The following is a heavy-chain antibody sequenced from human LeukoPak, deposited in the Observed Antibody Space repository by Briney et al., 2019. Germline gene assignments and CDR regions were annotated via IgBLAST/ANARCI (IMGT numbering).Heavy chain of an antibody. CDR2: ISAYNGNT. CDR3: ASSLAAAGYWYFDL. D-gene: IGHD6-13*01. J-gene: IGHJ2*01. CDR1: GYTFTSYG. V-gene: IGHV1-18*01. Sequence: ASVKVSCKASGYTFTSYGISWVRQAPGQGLEWMGWISAYNGNTNYAQKLQGRVTMTTDTSTSTAYMELRSLRSDDTAVYYCASSLAAAGYWYFDLWGRGTLVTVSS.